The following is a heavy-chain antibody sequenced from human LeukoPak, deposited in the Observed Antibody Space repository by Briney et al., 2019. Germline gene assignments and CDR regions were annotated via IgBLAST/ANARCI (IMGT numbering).Heavy chain of an antibody. J-gene: IGHJ4*02. CDR3: ARDRGMRSYFDY. D-gene: IGHD3-10*01. CDR1: GGSISSGSYY. V-gene: IGHV4-61*02. Sequence: SQTLSLTCTVSGGSISSGSYYWSWIRQPAGKGLEWIGRIYTSGSTNYNPSLKSRVTISVDTSKNQFSLKLSSVTAADTAVYYCARDRGMRSYFDYWGQGTLVTVSS. CDR2: IYTSGST.